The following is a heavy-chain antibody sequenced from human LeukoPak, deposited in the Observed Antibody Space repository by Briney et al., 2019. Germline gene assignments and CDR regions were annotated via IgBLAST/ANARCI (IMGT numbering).Heavy chain of an antibody. D-gene: IGHD1-1*01. CDR2: ISSSSSTI. Sequence: GGSLRLSCAASGFTFSSYSMNWVRQAPGKGLEWVSYISSSSSTIYYADSVKGRFTISRDNAQNSLYLQMGSLRAEDTAVYYCARMGGSNWNREVNWFDPWGQGTLVTVSS. J-gene: IGHJ5*02. V-gene: IGHV3-48*04. CDR3: ARMGGSNWNREVNWFDP. CDR1: GFTFSSYS.